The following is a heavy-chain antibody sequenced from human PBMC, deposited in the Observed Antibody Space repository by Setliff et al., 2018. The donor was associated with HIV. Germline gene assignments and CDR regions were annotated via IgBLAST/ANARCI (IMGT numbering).Heavy chain of an antibody. CDR3: APVSSGWFDP. D-gene: IGHD6-25*01. CDR1: GFTFTDYY. Sequence: ASVKVSCKASGFTFTDYYMHWVQQAPGKGLEWMGRVDPEDGETVYAQQFQGRVTMTEDTSTDTAYMELTSLRSEDTAMYYCAPVSSGWFDPWGQGTLVTVSS. V-gene: IGHV1-69-2*01. J-gene: IGHJ5*02. CDR2: VDPEDGET.